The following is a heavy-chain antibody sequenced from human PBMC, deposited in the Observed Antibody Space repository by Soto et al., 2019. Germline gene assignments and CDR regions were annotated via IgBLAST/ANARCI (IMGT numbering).Heavy chain of an antibody. CDR3: AKGRGSSWNAEY. J-gene: IGHJ4*02. CDR2: ISGSGNTS. Sequence: EVQLLESGGGLVQPGGSLRLSCVASGFTFRSYAMSWVRRAPGKGLEWVSAISGSGNTSYFADSVRGRFTISRDNSKDTLYLQLNNLRVDDTAEYFCAKGRGSSWNAEYWGQGTLVTVAS. CDR1: GFTFRSYA. V-gene: IGHV3-23*01. D-gene: IGHD6-13*01.